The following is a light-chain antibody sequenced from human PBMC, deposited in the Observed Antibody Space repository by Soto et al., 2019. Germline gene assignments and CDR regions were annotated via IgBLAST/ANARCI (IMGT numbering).Light chain of an antibody. V-gene: IGLV1-47*02. CDR2: NNS. CDR1: TSNIGSNY. J-gene: IGLJ2*01. CDR3: AAWDDSLSGQV. Sequence: QSVLTQPPSTSGTPGQRVTISCSGSTSNIGSNYVYWYQQLPGTAPKLLIYNNSQRPSGVPDRFSGSKSGTSASLAISGLRYEDEADYYCAAWDDSLSGQVFGGGTKLTVL.